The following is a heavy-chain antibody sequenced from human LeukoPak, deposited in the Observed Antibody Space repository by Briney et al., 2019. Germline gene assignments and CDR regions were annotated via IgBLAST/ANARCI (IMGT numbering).Heavy chain of an antibody. Sequence: GGSLRLSCAASGFTFSSYAMSWVRQAPGKGLEWVSAISGSGGSTYYADSVKGRFTISRDNSKNTLYLQMNSLRAEDTAVYYCAELHYYDSSGYYYFDYWGQGILSPSPQ. CDR2: ISGSGGST. D-gene: IGHD3-22*01. CDR1: GFTFSSYA. CDR3: AELHYYDSSGYYYFDY. V-gene: IGHV3-23*01. J-gene: IGHJ4*02.